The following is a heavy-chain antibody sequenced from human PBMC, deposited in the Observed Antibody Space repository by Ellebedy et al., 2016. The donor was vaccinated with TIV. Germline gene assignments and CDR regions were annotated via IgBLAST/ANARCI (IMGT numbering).Heavy chain of an antibody. CDR2: ISYDGSNK. CDR3: ARVIVPSKTIFDY. J-gene: IGHJ4*02. Sequence: GGSLRLSXAASGFTFSSYAMHWVRQAPGKGLEWVAVISYDGSNKYYADSVKGRFTISRDNSKNTLYLQMNSLRAEDTAVYYCARVIVPSKTIFDYWGQGTLVTVSS. CDR1: GFTFSSYA. D-gene: IGHD2-21*01. V-gene: IGHV3-30-3*01.